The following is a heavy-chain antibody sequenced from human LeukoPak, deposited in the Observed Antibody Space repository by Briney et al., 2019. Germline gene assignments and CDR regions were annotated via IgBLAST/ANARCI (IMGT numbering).Heavy chain of an antibody. CDR3: ASVILAGMDV. V-gene: IGHV4-39*01. CDR1: GGSISSSSYY. Sequence: KTSETLSLTCTVSGGSISSSSYYWGWIRQPPGKGLEWIGSIYYSGSTYYNPSLKSRVTISVDTSKNQFSLKLSSVTAADTAVYYCASVILAGMDVWGQGTTVTVSS. D-gene: IGHD3-3*02. CDR2: IYYSGST. J-gene: IGHJ6*02.